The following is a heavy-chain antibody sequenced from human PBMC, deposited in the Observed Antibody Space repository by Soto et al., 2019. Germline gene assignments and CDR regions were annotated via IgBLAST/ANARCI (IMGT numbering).Heavy chain of an antibody. CDR3: ARHYEPGIAMVTSPFDY. D-gene: IGHD5-18*01. CDR2: AYNGGRT. Sequence: SETLSLTCTVSGGSISSTSYSWGWIRQPPGKGLEWIGSAYNGGRTHYSPSFKSRVTISVDTSKNQFSLRLSSVTTADTAVFYCARHYEPGIAMVTSPFDYCGQGTLVTVSS. CDR1: GGSISSTSYS. J-gene: IGHJ4*02. V-gene: IGHV4-39*01.